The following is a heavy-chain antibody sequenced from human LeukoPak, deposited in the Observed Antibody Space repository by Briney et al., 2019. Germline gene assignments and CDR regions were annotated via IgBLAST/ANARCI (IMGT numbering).Heavy chain of an antibody. D-gene: IGHD3-22*01. Sequence: GGSLRLSCAASGFTVSSKYMTWVRQAPGKGLEWVSLIYDNGSTYYADSVRGRFTISRHNSKNTLYLQMNSLRAEDTAVYYCAKDWLSGYYFYDAFDIWGQGTMVTVSS. V-gene: IGHV3-53*04. CDR1: GFTVSSKY. J-gene: IGHJ3*02. CDR3: AKDWLSGYYFYDAFDI. CDR2: IYDNGST.